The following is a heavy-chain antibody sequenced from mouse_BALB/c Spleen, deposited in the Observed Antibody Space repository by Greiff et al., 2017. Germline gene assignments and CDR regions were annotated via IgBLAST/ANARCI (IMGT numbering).Heavy chain of an antibody. CDR3: APYYRYSWFAY. J-gene: IGHJ3*01. V-gene: IGHV1-4*01. CDR2: INPSSGYT. CDR1: GYTFTSYT. D-gene: IGHD2-14*01. Sequence: VQLQQSGAELARPGASVKMSCKASGYTFTSYTMHWVKLRPGQGLEWIGYINPSSGYTNYNQKFKDKATLTADKSSSTAYMQLSSLTSEDSAVYYCAPYYRYSWFAYWGQGTLVTVSA.